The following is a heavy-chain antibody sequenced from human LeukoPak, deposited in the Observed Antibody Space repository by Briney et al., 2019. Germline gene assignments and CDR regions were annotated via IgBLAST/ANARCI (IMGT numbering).Heavy chain of an antibody. CDR2: IGAYNGNT. Sequence: ASVKVSCKASGYTFTSYGISWVRQAPGQGLEWMGWIGAYNGNTNYAQKLQGRVTMTTDTSTSTAYMELRSLRSDDTAVYYCARDNYYDSSGYSDTPIDYWGQGTLVTVSS. D-gene: IGHD3-22*01. J-gene: IGHJ4*02. CDR1: GYTFTSYG. CDR3: ARDNYYDSSGYSDTPIDY. V-gene: IGHV1-18*01.